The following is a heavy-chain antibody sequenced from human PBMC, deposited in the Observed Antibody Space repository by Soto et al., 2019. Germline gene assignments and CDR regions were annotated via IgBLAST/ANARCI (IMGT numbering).Heavy chain of an antibody. CDR2: IKQDGSEK. CDR3: ARETIAAATDAFDI. D-gene: IGHD6-13*01. V-gene: IGHV3-7*01. J-gene: IGHJ3*02. Sequence: GGSLRLSCAASGFTFNSDWMSWVRQAPGKGLEWVANIKQDGSEKYYVDSVKGRFTISRDNAKNSLYLQMNSLRAEDTAVYYCARETIAAATDAFDIWGQGTMVTVSS. CDR1: GFTFNSDW.